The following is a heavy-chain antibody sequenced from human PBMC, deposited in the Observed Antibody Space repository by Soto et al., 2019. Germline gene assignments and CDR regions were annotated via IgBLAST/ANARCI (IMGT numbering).Heavy chain of an antibody. CDR3: AKTIFGSLIDYYGMDV. J-gene: IGHJ6*02. Sequence: GGSLRLSCAASGFTFDDYTMHWVRQAPGKGLEWVSLISWDGGSTYYADSGKGRFTISRDNSKNSLYLQMNSLRTEDTALYYCAKTIFGSLIDYYGMDVWGQGTTVTVSS. V-gene: IGHV3-43*01. D-gene: IGHD3-3*01. CDR1: GFTFDDYT. CDR2: ISWDGGST.